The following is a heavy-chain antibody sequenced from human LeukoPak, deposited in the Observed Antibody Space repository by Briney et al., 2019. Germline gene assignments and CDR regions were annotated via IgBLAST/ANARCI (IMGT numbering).Heavy chain of an antibody. V-gene: IGHV4-34*01. Sequence: SETLSLTCAVYGGSFSGYYWSWIRQPPGKGLERIGEINHSGSTNYNPSLKSRVTISVDTSKNQFSLKLSSVTAADTAVYYCARQRSLLWFGELLYFDYWGQGTLVTVSS. CDR3: ARQRSLLWFGELLYFDY. CDR2: INHSGST. J-gene: IGHJ4*02. CDR1: GGSFSGYY. D-gene: IGHD3-10*01.